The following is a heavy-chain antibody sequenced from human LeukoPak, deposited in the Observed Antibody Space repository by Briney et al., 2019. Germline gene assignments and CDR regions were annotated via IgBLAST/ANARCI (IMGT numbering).Heavy chain of an antibody. D-gene: IGHD1-26*01. CDR1: GFSFSDNH. CDR2: VRTKARSYTT. CDR3: AVIVGARSFDF. V-gene: IGHV3-72*01. Sequence: SGGSLRLSCAASGFSFSDNHMDWVRQAPGKGLEWVGRVRTKARSYTTEYAASVKGRFTISRDDSMSSLYLQMRSLKTEDTAVYYCAVIVGARSFDFWGQGTLVTVSS. J-gene: IGHJ4*02.